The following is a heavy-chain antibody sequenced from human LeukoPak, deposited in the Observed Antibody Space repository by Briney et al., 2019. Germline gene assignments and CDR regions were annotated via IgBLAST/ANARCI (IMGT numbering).Heavy chain of an antibody. J-gene: IGHJ4*02. V-gene: IGHV3-30*02. Sequence: GGSLRLSCAASGFTFSSYGMHWVRQAPGKGLEWVAFIRYDGSNKYYADSVKGRFTISRDNSKNTLYLQMNSLRAEDTAVYYCAKTTGGSSWYNVIVWGQGTLVTVSS. D-gene: IGHD6-13*01. CDR3: AKTTGGSSWYNVIV. CDR2: IRYDGSNK. CDR1: GFTFSSYG.